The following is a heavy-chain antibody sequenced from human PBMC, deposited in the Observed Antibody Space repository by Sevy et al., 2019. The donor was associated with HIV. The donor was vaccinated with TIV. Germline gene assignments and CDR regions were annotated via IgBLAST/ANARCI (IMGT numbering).Heavy chain of an antibody. V-gene: IGHV3-7*01. D-gene: IGHD6-13*01. CDR3: VRAIAADGSF. CDR2: IKQDGSVK. J-gene: IGHJ4*02. CDR1: GFTLNSYW. Sequence: GGSLRLSCVASGFTLNSYWMSWVRQAPGMGLEWVANIKQDGSVKYYVDSVKGRFTISRDNARNSLYLQMNSLRVEDTALYYCVRAIAADGSFWGQGTLVTVSS.